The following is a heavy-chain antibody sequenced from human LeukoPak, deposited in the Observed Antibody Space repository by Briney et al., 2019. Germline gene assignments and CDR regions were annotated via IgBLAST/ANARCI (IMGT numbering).Heavy chain of an antibody. CDR2: ISSSSSYI. CDR3: ARDVEMATISGGVDY. J-gene: IGHJ4*02. CDR1: GFPFSDYY. V-gene: IGHV3-11*06. Sequence: GGSLRLSCAASGFPFSDYYMSWIRQAPGKGLEWVSSISSSSSYIYYADSVKGRFTISRDNAKNSLYLQMNSLRAEDTAVYYCARDVEMATISGGVDYWGQGTLVTVSS. D-gene: IGHD5-24*01.